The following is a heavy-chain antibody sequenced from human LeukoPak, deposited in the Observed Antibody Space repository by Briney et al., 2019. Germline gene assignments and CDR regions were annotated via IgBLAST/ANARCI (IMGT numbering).Heavy chain of an antibody. D-gene: IGHD4-17*01. Sequence: SETLSLTCTVSGGSISSSSYYWGWIRQPPGKGLEWIGSIYYSGSTYYNPSLKSRVTISVDTSKNQFSLKLSSVTAADTAVYYCARANGDYDPSDYWGQGTLVTVSS. CDR3: ARANGDYDPSDY. V-gene: IGHV4-39*07. J-gene: IGHJ4*02. CDR2: IYYSGST. CDR1: GGSISSSSYY.